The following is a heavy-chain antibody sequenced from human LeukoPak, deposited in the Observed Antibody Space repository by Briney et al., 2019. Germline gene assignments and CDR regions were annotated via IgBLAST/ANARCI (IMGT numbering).Heavy chain of an antibody. CDR3: ARRALLWRNWFDP. D-gene: IGHD2-2*01. J-gene: IGHJ5*02. V-gene: IGHV4-39*01. Sequence: PSETLSHTCTVSGGSISSSSYYWGWIRQPPGKGLEWIGSIYYSGSTYYNPSLKSRVTISVDTSKNQFSLKLSSVTAADTAVYYCARRALLWRNWFDPWGQGTLVTVSS. CDR1: GGSISSSSYY. CDR2: IYYSGST.